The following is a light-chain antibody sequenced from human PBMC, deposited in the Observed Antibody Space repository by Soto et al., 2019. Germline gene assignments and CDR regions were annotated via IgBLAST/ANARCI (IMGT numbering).Light chain of an antibody. V-gene: IGKV1-39*01. J-gene: IGKJ1*01. CDR1: QSISSY. CDR3: QQYYSYPQT. CDR2: TAS. Sequence: DIQMTQSPSSLSASLGDRVTITCRASQSISSYLNWYQQKPGKAPKLLIYTASSLQSGVPSRFSGSGSGTDFTLTISCLQSEDFATYYCQQYYSYPQTFGQGTKVDIK.